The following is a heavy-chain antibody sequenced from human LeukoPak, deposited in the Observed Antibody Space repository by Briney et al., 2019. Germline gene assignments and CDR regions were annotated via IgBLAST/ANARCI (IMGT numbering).Heavy chain of an antibody. V-gene: IGHV3-23*01. CDR3: AKDWDDYGDYLPLDY. D-gene: IGHD4-17*01. J-gene: IGHJ4*02. CDR1: GFTFSNYA. CDR2: IRGTGDNT. Sequence: QAGGSLRLSCSASGFTFSNYAMSWVRQAPDKGLEWVSAIRGTGDNTYYADSVKGRFTISRDNSKNTLFLQMNSLRAEDTAVYYCAKDWDDYGDYLPLDYWGQGTLVTVSS.